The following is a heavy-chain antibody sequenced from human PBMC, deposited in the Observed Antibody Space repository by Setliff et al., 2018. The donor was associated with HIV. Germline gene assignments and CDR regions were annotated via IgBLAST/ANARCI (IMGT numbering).Heavy chain of an antibody. J-gene: IGHJ5*02. CDR2: INTNTGNP. Sequence: GASVKVSCKASGYTFTSYYVHWVRQAPGQGLELMGWINTNTGNPTYAQGFTGRFVFSLDTSVSTAYLQISGLKAEDTAVYFCARDLKRPNSNFWGGYPIPFDPWGQGTLVTVSS. D-gene: IGHD3-3*01. V-gene: IGHV7-4-1*02. CDR3: ARDLKRPNSNFWGGYPIPFDP. CDR1: GYTFTSYY.